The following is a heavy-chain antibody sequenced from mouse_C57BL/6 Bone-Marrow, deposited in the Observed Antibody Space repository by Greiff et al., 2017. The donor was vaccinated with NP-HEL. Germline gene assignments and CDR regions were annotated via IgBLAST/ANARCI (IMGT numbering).Heavy chain of an antibody. J-gene: IGHJ2*01. Sequence: LVESGAELVKPGASVKLSCKASGYTFTSYWMHWVKQRPGQGLEWIGMIHPNSGSTNYNEKFKSKATLTVDKSSSTAYMQLSSLTSEDSAVYYCTRRGDYYGSSYYFDYWGQGTTLTVSS. CDR1: GYTFTSYW. CDR2: IHPNSGST. D-gene: IGHD1-1*01. V-gene: IGHV1-64*01. CDR3: TRRGDYYGSSYYFDY.